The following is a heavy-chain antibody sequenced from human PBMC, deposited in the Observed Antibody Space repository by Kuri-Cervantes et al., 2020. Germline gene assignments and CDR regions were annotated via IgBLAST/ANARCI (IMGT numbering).Heavy chain of an antibody. Sequence: GESLKISCAASGFTFSSYGIHWVRQSPGKGLEWVAFIRYDGSNKYYADSVKGRFTISRDNTKKSLYLQMNSLRVEDTAVYYCARGSTPLSYYFDSSGGFDYWGLGTLVTVSS. CDR3: ARGSTPLSYYFDSSGGFDY. D-gene: IGHD3-22*01. V-gene: IGHV3-30*02. J-gene: IGHJ4*02. CDR2: IRYDGSNK. CDR1: GFTFSSYG.